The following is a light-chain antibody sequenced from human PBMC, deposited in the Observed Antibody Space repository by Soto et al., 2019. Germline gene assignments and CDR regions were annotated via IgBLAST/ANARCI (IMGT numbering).Light chain of an antibody. Sequence: DIQMTQSPSSVSASVGDRVTITCRASQHINTWLAWYQQKPGKAPNLLIYAASSLQSGVPSRFSGSGSGTYFTLTISILQPEDISTYYFHLAQMFTFTFGGGTKVEI. CDR2: AAS. V-gene: IGKV1-12*02. J-gene: IGKJ4*01. CDR3: HLAQMFTFT. CDR1: QHINTW.